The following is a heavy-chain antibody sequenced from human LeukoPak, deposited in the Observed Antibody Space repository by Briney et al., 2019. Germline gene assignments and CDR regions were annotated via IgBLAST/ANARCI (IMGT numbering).Heavy chain of an antibody. V-gene: IGHV1-69*04. D-gene: IGHD1-26*01. CDR1: GGTFSSYA. CDR3: ARDFRGELPDY. CDR2: IIPIFGIA. Sequence: SVKVSCNASGGTFSSYAISWVRQAPGQGLEWMGRIIPIFGIANYAQKFQGRVTITAGKSTNTAYMELSSLRSEDTAVYYCARDFRGELPDYWGQGTLVTVSS. J-gene: IGHJ4*02.